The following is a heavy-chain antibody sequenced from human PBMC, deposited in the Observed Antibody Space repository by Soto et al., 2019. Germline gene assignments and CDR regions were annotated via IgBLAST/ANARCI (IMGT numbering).Heavy chain of an antibody. V-gene: IGHV4-59*01. CDR2: IYYSGST. Sequence: SETLSLTCTVSGGSISSYYWSWIRQPPGKGLEWIGYIYYSGSTNYNPSLKSRVTISADTSKNQFSLKLSSVTAADTAVYYCARSVWFGELLSMGSYYYYYYGMDVWGQGTTVTVSS. CDR3: ARSVWFGELLSMGSYYYYYYGMDV. J-gene: IGHJ6*02. CDR1: GGSISSYY. D-gene: IGHD3-10*01.